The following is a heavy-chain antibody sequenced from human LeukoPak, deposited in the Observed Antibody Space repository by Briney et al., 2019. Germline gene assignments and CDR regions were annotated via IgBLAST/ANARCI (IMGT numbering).Heavy chain of an antibody. CDR3: TRGGDDYVWGSYRYTGWFDP. CDR2: IIPIFGTA. J-gene: IGHJ5*02. V-gene: IGHV1-69*06. CDR1: GGTFSSYA. Sequence: PVKVSCKASGGTFSSYAISWVRQAPGQGLEWMGGIIPIFGTAKYAQKFQGRVTITADKSTSTAYMELSSLRSEDTAVYYCTRGGDDYVWGSYRYTGWFDPWGQGTLVTVSS. D-gene: IGHD3-16*02.